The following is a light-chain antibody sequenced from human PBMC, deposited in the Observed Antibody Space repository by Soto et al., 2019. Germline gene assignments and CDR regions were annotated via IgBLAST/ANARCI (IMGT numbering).Light chain of an antibody. V-gene: IGKV1-9*01. CDR3: QQLNSYPHT. CDR1: QGMSSY. CDR2: AAS. J-gene: IGKJ4*01. Sequence: DLQLTQSPSFLSASVGDRVTITCQASQGMSSYLAWYQQKPGKAPRLLIYAASTLQSGVPSRLSGSGSGTEFTITISSLQPDDFATYYYQQLNSYPHTFGGGTKVE.